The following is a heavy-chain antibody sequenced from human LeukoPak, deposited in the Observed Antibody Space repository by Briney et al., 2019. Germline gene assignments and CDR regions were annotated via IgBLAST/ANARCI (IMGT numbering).Heavy chain of an antibody. V-gene: IGHV1-8*01. CDR1: GYSFTTND. Sequence: AASVKVSCKASGYSFTTNDINWVRQATGQGLEWLGWINPNSGNAGYAQKFRGRVSMTRDTSISTVYLELSSLKFEDTAVYYCARKIGDSGSYPDWGRGTLVTVSS. CDR3: ARKIGDSGSYPD. CDR2: INPNSGNA. J-gene: IGHJ4*02. D-gene: IGHD3-10*01.